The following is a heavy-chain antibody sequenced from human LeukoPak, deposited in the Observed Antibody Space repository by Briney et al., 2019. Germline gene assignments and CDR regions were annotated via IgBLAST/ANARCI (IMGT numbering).Heavy chain of an antibody. J-gene: IGHJ4*02. Sequence: ASVKVSCKASGYTFTSYDINWVRQATGQGLEWMGWMNPNSGNTGYAQKFQGRVTITRNTSINTAYMELSSLRSEDTAVYYCARVPYVMLRDGYYFDYWGQGTLVTVSS. CDR2: MNPNSGNT. D-gene: IGHD3-16*01. CDR3: ARVPYVMLRDGYYFDY. V-gene: IGHV1-8*01. CDR1: GYTFTSYD.